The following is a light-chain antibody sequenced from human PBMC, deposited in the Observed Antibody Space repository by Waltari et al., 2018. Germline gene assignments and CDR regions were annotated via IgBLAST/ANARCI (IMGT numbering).Light chain of an antibody. CDR1: TSDVGGYNS. Sequence: QSALTQPASVSGSPGQSITISCTGTTSDVGGYNSVSRYQQHPGKAPKLMIYDVSKRPSGVSNRFSGSKSGNTASLTISGLQAEDEADYYCSSYTSSSTFVVFGGGTKLTVL. CDR2: DVS. V-gene: IGLV2-14*01. J-gene: IGLJ2*01. CDR3: SSYTSSSTFVV.